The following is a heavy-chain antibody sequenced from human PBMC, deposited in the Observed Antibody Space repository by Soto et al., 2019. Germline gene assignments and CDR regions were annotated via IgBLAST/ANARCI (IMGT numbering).Heavy chain of an antibody. D-gene: IGHD3-10*01. Sequence: ESGGGVVQPGRSLRLSCAASGFIFSNYVMYWVRQAPGKGLEWVAFMSYDGTTKSYADSVKGRFTISRDNSQNTLYLQMNSLRPEDPGVYYCAREVRWSRYFDYWGQGTLVTVSS. J-gene: IGHJ4*02. CDR3: AREVRWSRYFDY. CDR2: MSYDGTTK. V-gene: IGHV3-30-3*01. CDR1: GFIFSNYV.